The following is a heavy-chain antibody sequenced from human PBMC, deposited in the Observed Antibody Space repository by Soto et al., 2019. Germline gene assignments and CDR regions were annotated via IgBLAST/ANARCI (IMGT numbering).Heavy chain of an antibody. V-gene: IGHV4-39*01. CDR1: GGSFSSNDYY. D-gene: IGHD6-19*01. J-gene: IGHJ4*02. Sequence: PSETLSLTCTVSGGSFSSNDYYWGWIRQPPGKGLEWIGNVYNSGTTYYNPSLKSRVTISVDTSKRQSSLKLSSVTAADTAVYYWAKSDYTSGGACDYWGQGNRVTVS. CDR2: VYNSGTT. CDR3: AKSDYTSGGACDY.